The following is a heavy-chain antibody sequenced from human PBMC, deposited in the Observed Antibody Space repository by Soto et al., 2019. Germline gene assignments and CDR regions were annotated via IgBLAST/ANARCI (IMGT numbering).Heavy chain of an antibody. CDR3: ARGGYYFYMDV. CDR1: GGSISISNW. V-gene: IGHV4-4*02. Sequence: QVQLQESGPGLVKPSETLSLTCAVSGGSISISNWWSWVRQTPGKGLEWIVQIHHSGSTNYSPSLTSRVTRSVDKSKNQFSLKMNSVTAADTAVYYCARGGYYFYMDVWGKGTTVTVSS. CDR2: IHHSGST. J-gene: IGHJ6*03. D-gene: IGHD1-26*01.